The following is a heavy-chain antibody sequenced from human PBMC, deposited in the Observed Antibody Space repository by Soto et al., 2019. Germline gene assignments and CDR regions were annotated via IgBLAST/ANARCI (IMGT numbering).Heavy chain of an antibody. V-gene: IGHV4-34*01. Sequence: QLQLQQWGAGLLKPSETLSLTCAVYGGSFSGYYWNWIRQPPGKGLEWSGEINHSGSTNYNPSLKSRVTISVDTSKNQFSLKLSSVTAADTAVYYCARGWGSGVFDYWGQGTLVTVSS. CDR2: INHSGST. D-gene: IGHD6-19*01. CDR3: ARGWGSGVFDY. J-gene: IGHJ4*02. CDR1: GGSFSGYY.